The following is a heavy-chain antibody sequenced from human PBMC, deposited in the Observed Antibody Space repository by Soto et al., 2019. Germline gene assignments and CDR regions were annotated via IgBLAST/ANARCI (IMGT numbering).Heavy chain of an antibody. J-gene: IGHJ6*02. CDR1: GYTFPIYY. V-gene: IGHV1-46*01. D-gene: IGHD6-25*01. CDR2: INTSGGSP. Sequence: GASVKVSCKAFGYTFPIYYIHWVRQAPGQGLEWMGVINTSGGSPTYAQKFQDRVTMTRDTSTSTVYMELSSLRSEDTAVYYCARGGRHSDYYYYYGMDVWGQGTTVTVSS. CDR3: ARGGRHSDYYYYYGMDV.